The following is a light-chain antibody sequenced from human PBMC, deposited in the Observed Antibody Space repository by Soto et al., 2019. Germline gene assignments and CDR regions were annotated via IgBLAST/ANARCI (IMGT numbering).Light chain of an antibody. CDR3: SSYTSSTTPV. CDR2: DVS. J-gene: IGLJ1*01. Sequence: QSALTQPASVSGSPGQSITISCTGTSSDVGGYNYVSWYQQHPGKAPKLMIYDVSNRPSGVSNRFSGSKSGNTASLTISGLQAEDEADYYCSSYTSSTTPVFRPGTKVTVL. CDR1: SSDVGGYNY. V-gene: IGLV2-14*01.